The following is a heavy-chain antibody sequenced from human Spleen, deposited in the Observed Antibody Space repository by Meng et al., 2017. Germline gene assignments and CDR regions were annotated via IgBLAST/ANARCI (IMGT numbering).Heavy chain of an antibody. CDR3: ARGPTTMAHDFDY. Sequence: VQLQQCGAALLKLAETLSLTCVVSGGSVSDYYWSWIRQPPGKGLEWIGEINHSGSTNYNPSLERRATISVDTSQNNLSLKLSSVTAADSAVYYCARGPTTMAHDFDYWGQGTLVTVSS. J-gene: IGHJ4*02. CDR2: INHSGST. V-gene: IGHV4-34*01. CDR1: GGSVSDYY. D-gene: IGHD4-11*01.